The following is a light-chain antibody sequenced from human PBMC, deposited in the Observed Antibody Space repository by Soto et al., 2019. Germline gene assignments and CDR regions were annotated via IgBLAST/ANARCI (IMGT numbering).Light chain of an antibody. J-gene: IGKJ1*01. CDR3: QQSYSTPRT. Sequence: DIQMTQSPSSLSASVGDRVTITLRASQSISSYLNWYQQKPGKAPKLLIYAASSLQSGVPSRFSGSGSGTDFTLTISSLQPEDFATYYCQQSYSTPRTFAQGTKVAIK. V-gene: IGKV1-39*01. CDR2: AAS. CDR1: QSISSY.